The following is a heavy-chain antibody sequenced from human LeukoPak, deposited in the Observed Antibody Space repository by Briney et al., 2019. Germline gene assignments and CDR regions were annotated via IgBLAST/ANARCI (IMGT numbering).Heavy chain of an antibody. V-gene: IGHV3-53*01. J-gene: IGHJ5*02. CDR2: IYSGGST. CDR3: ARVEPPAGWFDP. D-gene: IGHD6-25*01. Sequence: GGSLRLFCAASGFTVSSNYMSWVRQAPGKGLEWVSVIYSGGSTYYADSVKGRFTISRDNSKNTLYLQMNSLRAEDTAVYYCARVEPPAGWFDPWGQGTLVTVSS. CDR1: GFTVSSNY.